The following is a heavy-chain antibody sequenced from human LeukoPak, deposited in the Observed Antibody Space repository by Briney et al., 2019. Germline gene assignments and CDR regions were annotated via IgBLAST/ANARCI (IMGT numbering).Heavy chain of an antibody. V-gene: IGHV1-18*01. D-gene: IGHD3-3*01. CDR1: GYTFTSYG. Sequence: ASVKVSCKASGYTFTSYGISWVRQAPGQGLEWMGWISAYSGNTNYAQKLRGRVTMTTDTSTSTAYMELRSLRSDDTAVYYCARDVRRTYDFWSGYYPGFDYWGQGTLVTVSS. CDR2: ISAYSGNT. CDR3: ARDVRRTYDFWSGYYPGFDY. J-gene: IGHJ4*02.